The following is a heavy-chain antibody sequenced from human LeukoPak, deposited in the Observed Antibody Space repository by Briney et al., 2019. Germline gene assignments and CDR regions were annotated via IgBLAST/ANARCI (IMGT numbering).Heavy chain of an antibody. V-gene: IGHV3-21*01. CDR1: GFTFDSYD. CDR2: ISSSGTYT. CDR3: ARWAQYQLLYSFNYGMDV. J-gene: IGHJ6*02. D-gene: IGHD2-2*02. Sequence: GGSLRLSCAASGFTFDSYDMNWVRQAPGKGLEWVSSISSSGTYTFYADSVKGRFSISRDDAKDSLYLQMSSLRAEDTAIYYCARWAQYQLLYSFNYGMDVWGQGTAVTVSS.